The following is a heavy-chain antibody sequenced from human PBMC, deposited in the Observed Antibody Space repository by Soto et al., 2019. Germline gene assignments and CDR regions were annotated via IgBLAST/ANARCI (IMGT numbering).Heavy chain of an antibody. CDR1: GGSISSYY. Sequence: QVQLQESGPGLVKPSETLSLTCTVSGGSISSYYWSWIRQPPGKGLEWIGYIYYSGSTNSNPYLKSRVTRSVDTSNGQCSLKLISVTAADTAVYYCARGGGDLWYFDLCGRGTLVTVS. V-gene: IGHV4-59*01. D-gene: IGHD2-21*01. J-gene: IGHJ2*01. CDR2: IYYSGST. CDR3: ARGGGDLWYFDL.